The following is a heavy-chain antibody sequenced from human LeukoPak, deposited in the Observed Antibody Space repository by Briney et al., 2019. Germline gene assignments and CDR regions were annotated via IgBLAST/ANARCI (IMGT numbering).Heavy chain of an antibody. Sequence: PGRSLRLSCAASGFTFSSYGMHWVRQAPGKGLEWVSAISGSGGSTYYADSVKGRFTISRDNSKNTLYLQMNSLRAEDTAVYYCAKDRIAVADFDYWGQGTLVTVSS. D-gene: IGHD6-19*01. CDR3: AKDRIAVADFDY. V-gene: IGHV3-23*01. CDR1: GFTFSSYG. J-gene: IGHJ4*02. CDR2: ISGSGGST.